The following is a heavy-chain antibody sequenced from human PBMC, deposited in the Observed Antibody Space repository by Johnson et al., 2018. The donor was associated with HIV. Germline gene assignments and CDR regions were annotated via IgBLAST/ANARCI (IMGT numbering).Heavy chain of an antibody. V-gene: IGHV3-23*04. CDR1: GFTFSSYA. CDR2: ISGSGGST. Sequence: VQLVESWGGLVQPGGSLRLSCAASGFTFSSYAMSWVRQAPGKGLEWVSAISGSGGSTYYADSVKGRFTTSRDNSKNTLYLQMNSLRAEDTAVYYGAKGVCRWGSDPGCAFDIWRQGTMVTVSS. J-gene: IGHJ3*02. CDR3: AKGVCRWGSDPGCAFDI. D-gene: IGHD2-21*02.